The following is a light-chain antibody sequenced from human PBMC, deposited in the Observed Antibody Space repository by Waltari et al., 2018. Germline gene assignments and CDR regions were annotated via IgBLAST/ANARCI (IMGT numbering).Light chain of an antibody. V-gene: IGLV2-8*01. Sequence: QSALTQPPSASGSPGQSVTISCTGTSRDIGENTYVTWYQQHPGKAPKLMIYDVIKRPSGVPARFSGSKFGNTASLTVSGLQADDEADYFCSSYAGGSNVVFGGGTKLTVL. J-gene: IGLJ2*01. CDR2: DVI. CDR3: SSYAGGSNVV. CDR1: SRDIGENTY.